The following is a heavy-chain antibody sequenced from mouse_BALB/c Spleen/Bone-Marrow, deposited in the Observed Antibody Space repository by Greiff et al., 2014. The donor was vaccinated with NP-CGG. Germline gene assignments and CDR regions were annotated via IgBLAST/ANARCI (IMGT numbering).Heavy chain of an antibody. D-gene: IGHD2-3*01. V-gene: IGHV1S81*02. Sequence: QVQLQQPGAELVKPGASVKLSCKASGYTFTSYWIHWVKLRPGHGLEWIGEINPSNGRTNYNEKFKNKATLTVDKSSGTAYIQLSSLTSEDSAVYYCARYDGPAWFAYWGQGTLVTVS. CDR2: INPSNGRT. CDR1: GYTFTSYW. J-gene: IGHJ3*01. CDR3: ARYDGPAWFAY.